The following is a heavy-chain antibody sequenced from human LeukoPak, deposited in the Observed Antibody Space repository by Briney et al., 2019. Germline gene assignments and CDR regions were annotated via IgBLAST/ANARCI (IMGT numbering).Heavy chain of an antibody. CDR2: IYYSGST. CDR1: GGSISSSSYY. Sequence: PSETLSLTCTVSGGSISSSSYYWGWIRQPPGKGLEWIGSIYYSGSTYYNPSLKSRVTISVDTSKNQFSLKLSSVTAADTAVYYCARSMVRGVITPGNWFDPWGQGTLVTVSS. CDR3: ARSMVRGVITPGNWFDP. J-gene: IGHJ5*02. D-gene: IGHD3-10*01. V-gene: IGHV4-39*07.